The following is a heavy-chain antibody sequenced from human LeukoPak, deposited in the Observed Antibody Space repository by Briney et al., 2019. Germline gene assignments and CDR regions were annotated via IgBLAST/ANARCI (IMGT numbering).Heavy chain of an antibody. CDR3: ARVLRGQFPFGGVIGSGT. Sequence: ASVTVSCKVAGYTFTGYSMHWVRHAPGQWLEWMGRINPNSGGTNYARKFPGRVTMTRDTSISTAYRERSRLRTDDTCVNYGARVLRGQFPFGGVIGSGTWGKGPLVTVS. CDR2: INPNSGGT. V-gene: IGHV1-2*05. CDR1: GYTFTGYS. D-gene: IGHD3-16*02. J-gene: IGHJ5*02.